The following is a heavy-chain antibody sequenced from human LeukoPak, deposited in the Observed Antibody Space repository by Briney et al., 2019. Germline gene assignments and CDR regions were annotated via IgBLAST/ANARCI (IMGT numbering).Heavy chain of an antibody. J-gene: IGHJ3*02. CDR3: ATGKRGYASESYGGSDTFDI. V-gene: IGHV5-51*01. Sequence: GESLKISCKGSGYSFSIYWIGWVRQVPGKGLEWMGIIYPGDSDTRYSPSFQGQVTISADKSINTAYLQWSSLKASDTAMYYCATGKRGYASESYGGSDTFDIWGQGTMVTASS. CDR1: GYSFSIYW. D-gene: IGHD3-10*01. CDR2: IYPGDSDT.